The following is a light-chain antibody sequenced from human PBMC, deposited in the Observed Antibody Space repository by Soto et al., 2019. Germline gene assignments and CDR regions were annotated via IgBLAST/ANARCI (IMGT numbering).Light chain of an antibody. Sequence: AIQLTQSPSSLSASVGERVTITCRASQGINSALAWYQQKPGKVPNLLIHDASSLESGVPSRFTGSGSGTYFTLTISSLQPEDFATYYCQQFNGYPHTFGQGTKLEIK. J-gene: IGKJ2*01. V-gene: IGKV1-13*02. CDR1: QGINSA. CDR2: DAS. CDR3: QQFNGYPHT.